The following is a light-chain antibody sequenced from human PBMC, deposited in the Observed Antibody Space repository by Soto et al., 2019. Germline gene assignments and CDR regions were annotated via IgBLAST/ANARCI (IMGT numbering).Light chain of an antibody. CDR3: QQYNSYWT. J-gene: IGKJ1*01. Sequence: DIHMTQSPSTLSASVGDRVTITCRASQSISTWLAWYQQKPGRAPKLLIYKASSLETGVPSRFSGSGSGTEFTLTINSLQPDDFATYYCQQYNSYWTFGPGTKVEIK. CDR2: KAS. V-gene: IGKV1-5*03. CDR1: QSISTW.